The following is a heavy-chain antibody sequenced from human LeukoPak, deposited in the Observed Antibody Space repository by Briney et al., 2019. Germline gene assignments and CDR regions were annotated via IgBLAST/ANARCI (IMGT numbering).Heavy chain of an antibody. CDR2: IYYSGST. D-gene: IGHD5-12*01. J-gene: IGHJ3*02. CDR1: GGSISSGGYS. CDR3: ARDHEDIVATIWGEGLNI. Sequence: SETLSLTYAVSGGSISSGGYSWSWIRQPPGKGLEWIAYIYYSGSTYYNPSLKGRVTMSVDTSKNQFSLNLSSVTAADTAVYYCARDHEDIVATIWGEGLNIWGQGTVVTVSS. V-gene: IGHV4-30-4*07.